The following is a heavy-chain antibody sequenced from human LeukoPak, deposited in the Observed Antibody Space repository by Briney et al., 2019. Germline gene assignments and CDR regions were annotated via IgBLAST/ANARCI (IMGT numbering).Heavy chain of an antibody. D-gene: IGHD3-22*01. CDR2: IYYSGST. CDR3: ARHDSSVVSWFDP. V-gene: IGHV4-39*07. Sequence: SETLSLTCTVSGGSISSGGYYWGWIRQPPGKGLEWIGSIYYSGSTYYNPSLKSRVTISVDTSKNQYSLKLSSVTAADTAVYYCARHDSSVVSWFDPWGQGTLVTVSS. CDR1: GGSISSGGYY. J-gene: IGHJ5*02.